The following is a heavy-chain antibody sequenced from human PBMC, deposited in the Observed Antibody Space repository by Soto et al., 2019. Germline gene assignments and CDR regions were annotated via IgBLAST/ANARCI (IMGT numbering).Heavy chain of an antibody. V-gene: IGHV3-30*03. CDR2: ISFDGTKK. Sequence: QMQLVQSGGGVVQPGGSLRLSCAGSGFIFSNYGIHWVRQRPGKGLEWVAIISFDGTKKDYEDSVKGRFTLSRDTSNSTVSLQMDSLRAEDTAXXYCXXXKXXXTAKYYYGMDVWGQGTTVTVS. CDR1: GFIFSNYG. CDR3: XXXKXXXTAKYYYGMDV. J-gene: IGHJ6*02. D-gene: IGHD3-10*01.